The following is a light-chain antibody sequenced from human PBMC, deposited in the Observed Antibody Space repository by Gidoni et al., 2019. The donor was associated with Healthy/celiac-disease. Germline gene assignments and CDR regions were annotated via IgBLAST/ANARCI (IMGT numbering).Light chain of an antibody. CDR1: SLRSYY. CDR2: GRN. CDR3: NSRDSSSNRVV. Sequence: SSELTQDPAVSVALGQIVRITCPGDSLRSYYASWYQQKPGQAPVLVIYGRNDRPSGIPDRFSGSSSGTTASLTLTVAQAEDEADYYCNSRDSSSNRVVFGGGTKLTVL. V-gene: IGLV3-19*01. J-gene: IGLJ2*01.